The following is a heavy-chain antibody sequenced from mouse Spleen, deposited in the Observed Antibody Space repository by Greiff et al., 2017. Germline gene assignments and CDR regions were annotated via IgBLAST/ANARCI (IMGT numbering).Heavy chain of an antibody. CDR2: ISSGGSYT. Sequence: EVMLVESGGGLVKPGGSLKLSCSASGFTFSSYAMSWVRQSPEKRLEWVAEISSGGSYTYYPDTVTGRFTISRDNAKNTLYLEMSSLRSEDTAMYYCARLGVYFDYWGQGTTLTVSS. CDR3: ARLGVYFDY. J-gene: IGHJ2*01. CDR1: GFTFSSYA. V-gene: IGHV5-9-4*01.